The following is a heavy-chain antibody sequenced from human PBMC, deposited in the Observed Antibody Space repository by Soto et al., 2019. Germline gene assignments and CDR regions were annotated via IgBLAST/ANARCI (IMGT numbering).Heavy chain of an antibody. V-gene: IGHV4-31*03. Sequence: SETLSLTCTVSGGSISRSGYFWSWVRQHPGKGLEWIGYIYYSGSAYYNPSLKSRVSISVDTSKNEFSLKVNSVTAADTAVYYCAGDHGLTGTTGGMDVWGQGTTVTVSS. D-gene: IGHD1-20*01. CDR3: AGDHGLTGTTGGMDV. CDR2: IYYSGSA. J-gene: IGHJ6*02. CDR1: GGSISRSGYF.